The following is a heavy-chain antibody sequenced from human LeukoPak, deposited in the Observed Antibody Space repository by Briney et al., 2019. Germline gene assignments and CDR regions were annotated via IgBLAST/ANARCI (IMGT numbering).Heavy chain of an antibody. CDR1: GFTFSSYW. D-gene: IGHD3-16*02. CDR2: IKQDGSEK. J-gene: IGHJ1*01. V-gene: IGHV3-7*03. CDR3: AREGYDYVWGSYRPEYFQH. Sequence: PGGSLRPSCAASGFTFSSYWMSWVRQAPGKGLEWVANIKQDGSEKYYVDSVKGRFTISRDNAKNSLYLQMNSLRAEDTAVYYCAREGYDYVWGSYRPEYFQHWGQGTLVTVSS.